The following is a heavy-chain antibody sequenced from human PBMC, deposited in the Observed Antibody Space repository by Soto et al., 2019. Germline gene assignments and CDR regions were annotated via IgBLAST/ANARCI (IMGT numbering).Heavy chain of an antibody. CDR2: ISAYNGNT. Sequence: ASVKVSCKASGYTFTNYAISWVRQAPGQGLEWMGWISAYNGNTNYAQKLQGRVTMTTDTSTSTAYMELRSLRSDDTAVYYCAREASSSSSFWYYGMDIWGQGTTVTVSS. D-gene: IGHD6-6*01. CDR3: AREASSSSSFWYYGMDI. J-gene: IGHJ6*02. V-gene: IGHV1-18*04. CDR1: GYTFTNYA.